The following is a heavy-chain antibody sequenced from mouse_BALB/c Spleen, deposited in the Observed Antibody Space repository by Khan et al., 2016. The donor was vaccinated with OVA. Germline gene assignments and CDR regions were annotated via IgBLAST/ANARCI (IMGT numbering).Heavy chain of an antibody. J-gene: IGHJ2*01. CDR3: ARNRGPDYFDY. Sequence: QVQLKESGPGLVAPSQSLSITCTVSGFSLTSHGVHWVRQPPGKGLEWLGVIWAGGSTNYNSALMSRLSIRTDSSKSQVFLKMNSLQTDDTAMYYCARNRGPDYFDYGGQGTTLTVSS. CDR1: GFSLTSHG. CDR2: IWAGGST. V-gene: IGHV2-9*02. D-gene: IGHD3-3*01.